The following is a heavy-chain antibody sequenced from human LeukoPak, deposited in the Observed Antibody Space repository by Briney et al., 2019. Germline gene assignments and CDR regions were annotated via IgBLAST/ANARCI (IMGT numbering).Heavy chain of an antibody. Sequence: GGSLRLSCAASGFTFSSYSMNWVRQAPGKGLEWVSYISSSSSTIYYADSVRGRFTISRDNAKNSPYLQMNSLRAEDTAVYYCARDRAMVRGARLDYWGQGTLVTVSS. J-gene: IGHJ4*02. CDR3: ARDRAMVRGARLDY. D-gene: IGHD3-10*01. V-gene: IGHV3-48*04. CDR1: GFTFSSYS. CDR2: ISSSSSTI.